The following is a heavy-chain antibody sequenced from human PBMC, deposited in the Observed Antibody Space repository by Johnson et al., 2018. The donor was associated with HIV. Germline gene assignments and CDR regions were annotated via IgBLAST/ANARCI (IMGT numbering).Heavy chain of an antibody. Sequence: VQLVESGGGLVQPGGSLRLSCAASGFTFSSYDMHWVRQATGKGLEWVSAIGTAGDTYYPGSVKGRFTISRENAKNSLYLQMNSLRAEDTAVYYCAREDPPGLLRRSGAFDIWGQGTMVTVSS. J-gene: IGHJ3*02. V-gene: IGHV3-13*01. CDR1: GFTFSSYD. CDR2: IGTAGDT. D-gene: IGHD3-16*01. CDR3: AREDPPGLLRRSGAFDI.